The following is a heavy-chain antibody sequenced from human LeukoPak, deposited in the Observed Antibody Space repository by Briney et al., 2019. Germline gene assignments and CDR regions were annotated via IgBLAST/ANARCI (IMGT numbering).Heavy chain of an antibody. CDR1: GGIFSNYA. J-gene: IGHJ6*04. D-gene: IGHD2-2*01. Sequence: GSSVKVSCKASGGIFSNYAISWVRQAPGQGLEWMGGIIPIFGTAKYAQKFQGRVTITADESTSTAYMELSSLTSEDTAVYYCARSTRCSSTNCSGYYYYYSMDVWGKGTTVIVSS. CDR3: ARSTRCSSTNCSGYYYYYSMDV. V-gene: IGHV1-69*01. CDR2: IIPIFGTA.